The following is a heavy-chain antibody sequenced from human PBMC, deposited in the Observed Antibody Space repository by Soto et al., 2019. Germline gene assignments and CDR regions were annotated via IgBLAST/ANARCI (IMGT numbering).Heavy chain of an antibody. CDR2: INPNSGGT. J-gene: IGHJ3*02. V-gene: IGHV1-2*04. CDR3: AREGTSYSSSRWAFDI. Sequence: GASVKVSCKASGYTFTGYYMHWVRQAPGQGLEWMGWINPNSGGTNYAQKFQGWVTMTRDTSISTAYMELSRLRSDDTAVYYCAREGTSYSSSRWAFDIWGQGTMVTVSS. CDR1: GYTFTGYY. D-gene: IGHD6-13*01.